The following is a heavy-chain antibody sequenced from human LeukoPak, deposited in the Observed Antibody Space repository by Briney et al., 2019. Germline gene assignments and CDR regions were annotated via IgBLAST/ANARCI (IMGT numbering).Heavy chain of an antibody. CDR3: ARTAIAARRTFDY. J-gene: IGHJ4*02. D-gene: IGHD6-6*01. CDR2: INHSGST. V-gene: IGHV4-34*01. Sequence: PSETLSLTCAVYGGSFSGYYWSWIRQPPGKGLEWIGEINHSGSTNYNPSLKSRVTISVDTSKNQFSLKLSSVTAADTAVYYCARTAIAARRTFDYWGQGTLLTVSS. CDR1: GGSFSGYY.